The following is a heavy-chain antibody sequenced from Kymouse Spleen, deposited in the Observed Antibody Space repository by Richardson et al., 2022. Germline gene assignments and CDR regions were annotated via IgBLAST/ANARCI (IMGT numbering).Heavy chain of an antibody. V-gene: IGHV3-23*04. Sequence: EVQLVESGGGLVQPGGSLRLSCAASGFTFSSYAMSWVRQAPGKGLEWVSAISGSGGSTYYADSVKGRFTISRDNSKNTLYLQMNSLRAEDTAVYYCAKDIVVVPAAMDYYGMDVWGQGTTVTVSS. D-gene: IGHD2-2*02. CDR2: ISGSGGST. J-gene: IGHJ6*02. CDR3: AKDIVVVPAAMDYYGMDV. CDR1: GFTFSSYA.